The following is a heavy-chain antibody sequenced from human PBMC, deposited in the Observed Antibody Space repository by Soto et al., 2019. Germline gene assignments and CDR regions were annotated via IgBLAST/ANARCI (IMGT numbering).Heavy chain of an antibody. J-gene: IGHJ3*02. Sequence: GESLKISCKGSGYSFTSYWIGWVRQMPGKGLEWMGIIYPGDSDTRYSPSFQGQVTISADKSISTAYLQWSSLKASDTAMYYCARQAPYYYDSSDAFDIWGQGTMVTVSS. V-gene: IGHV5-51*01. CDR3: ARQAPYYYDSSDAFDI. D-gene: IGHD3-22*01. CDR1: GYSFTSYW. CDR2: IYPGDSDT.